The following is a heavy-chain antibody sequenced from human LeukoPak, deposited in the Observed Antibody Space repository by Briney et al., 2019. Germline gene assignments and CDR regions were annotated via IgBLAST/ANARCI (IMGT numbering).Heavy chain of an antibody. J-gene: IGHJ6*04. D-gene: IGHD2-15*01. CDR1: GFTFSSYG. CDR3: AKDSVCSGGSCYSNYYGMDV. Sequence: GSLRLSCAASGFTFSSYGMHWVRQAPGKGLEWVAVISYDGSNKYYADSVKGRFTISRDNSKNTLYLQMNSLRAEDTAVYYCAKDSVCSGGSCYSNYYGMDVWGKGTTVTVSS. CDR2: ISYDGSNK. V-gene: IGHV3-30*18.